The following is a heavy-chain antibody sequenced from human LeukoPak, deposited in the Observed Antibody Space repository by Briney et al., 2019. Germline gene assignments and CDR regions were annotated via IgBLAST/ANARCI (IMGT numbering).Heavy chain of an antibody. V-gene: IGHV4-30-2*01. Sequence: SETLSLTCAVSGGSISSGGYSWSWIRQPPGKGLEWIGYTYHSGSTYYNPSLKSRVTISVDRSKNQFSLKLSSVTAADTAVYYCARHGCGGSTSCYRLYYYYYYMDVWGKGTTVTVSS. D-gene: IGHD2-2*01. CDR1: GGSISSGGYS. J-gene: IGHJ6*03. CDR2: TYHSGST. CDR3: ARHGCGGSTSCYRLYYYYYYMDV.